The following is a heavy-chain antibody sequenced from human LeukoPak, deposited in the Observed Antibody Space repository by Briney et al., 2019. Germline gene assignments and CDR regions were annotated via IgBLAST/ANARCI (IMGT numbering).Heavy chain of an antibody. CDR2: IKQDGRDK. CDR1: GFTFSNYY. J-gene: IGHJ5*02. Sequence: PGGSLRLSCTASGFTFSNYYMNWVHQAPGKGLEWVANIKQDGRDKFYVDSVKGRFTISRDNAKNSLYLQMNSLRVEDTAVYYCVRDCRGDASEFNCFEPWGQGTLVTVSS. V-gene: IGHV3-7*01. D-gene: IGHD2-15*01. CDR3: VRDCRGDASEFNCFEP.